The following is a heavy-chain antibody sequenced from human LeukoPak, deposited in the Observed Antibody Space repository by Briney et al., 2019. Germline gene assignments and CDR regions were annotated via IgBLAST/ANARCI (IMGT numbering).Heavy chain of an antibody. V-gene: IGHV3-11*06. CDR1: GFTFSDYY. Sequence: KPGGSLRLSCAASGFTFSDYYMSWIRQAPGKGPEWVSYISSSSSYTNYADSVKGRFTISRDNAKNSLYLQMNSLRAEDTAVYYCARDSRYDYVWGSYRYFDYWGQGTLVTVSS. D-gene: IGHD3-16*02. J-gene: IGHJ4*02. CDR3: ARDSRYDYVWGSYRYFDY. CDR2: ISSSSSYT.